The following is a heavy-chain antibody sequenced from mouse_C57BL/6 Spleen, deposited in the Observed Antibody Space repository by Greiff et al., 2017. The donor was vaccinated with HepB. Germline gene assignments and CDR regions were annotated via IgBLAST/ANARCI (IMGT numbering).Heavy chain of an antibody. Sequence: EVKLEESGGGLVKPGGSLKLSCAASGFTFSSYAMSWVRQTPEKRLEWVATISDGGSYTYYPDNVKGRFTISRDNAKNNLYLQMSHLKSEDTAMYYCARADYYGSSYGYFDVWGTGTTVTVSS. CDR1: GFTFSSYA. J-gene: IGHJ1*03. D-gene: IGHD1-1*01. CDR3: ARADYYGSSYGYFDV. V-gene: IGHV5-4*03. CDR2: ISDGGSYT.